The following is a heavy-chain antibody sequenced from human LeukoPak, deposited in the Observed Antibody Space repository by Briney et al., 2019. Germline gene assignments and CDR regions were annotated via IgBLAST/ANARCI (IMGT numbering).Heavy chain of an antibody. CDR2: ISAYNGNT. J-gene: IGHJ4*02. D-gene: IGHD3-10*01. CDR3: ARGSRPIMVRGGEDFDY. Sequence: GASVKVSCKASGYTFTSYGISWVRQAPGQGLEWMGWISAYNGNTDYAQKLQGRVTMTTDTSTSTAYMELRSLRSDDTAVYYCARGSRPIMVRGGEDFDYWGQGTLVTVSS. V-gene: IGHV1-18*01. CDR1: GYTFTSYG.